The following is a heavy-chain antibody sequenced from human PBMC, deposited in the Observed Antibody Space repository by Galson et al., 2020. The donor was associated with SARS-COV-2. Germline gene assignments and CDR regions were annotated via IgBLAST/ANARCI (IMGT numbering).Heavy chain of an antibody. CDR1: GFTFDDYA. D-gene: IGHD4-17*01. CDR2: ISWNSGSI. Sequence: SLKISCAASGFTFDDYAMHWVRQAPGKGLEWVSGISWNSGSIGYADSVKGRFTISRDNAKNSLYLQMNSLRAEDTALYYCAKDPLYGDYVSEGSAFDIWGQGTMVTVSS. CDR3: AKDPLYGDYVSEGSAFDI. V-gene: IGHV3-9*01. J-gene: IGHJ3*02.